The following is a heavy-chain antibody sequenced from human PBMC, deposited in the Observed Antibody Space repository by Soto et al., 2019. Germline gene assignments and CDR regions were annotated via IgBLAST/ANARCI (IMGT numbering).Heavy chain of an antibody. J-gene: IGHJ6*02. V-gene: IGHV3-33*01. CDR2: IWYDGSNK. Sequence: PGGSLRLSCAASGFTFSSYGMHWVRQAPGKGLEWVAVIWYDGSNKYYADSVKGRFTISRDNSKNTLYLQMNSLRAEDTAVYYCARDLYYDFWSGSYYYYGMDVWGQGTTVTVSS. D-gene: IGHD3-3*01. CDR3: ARDLYYDFWSGSYYYYGMDV. CDR1: GFTFSSYG.